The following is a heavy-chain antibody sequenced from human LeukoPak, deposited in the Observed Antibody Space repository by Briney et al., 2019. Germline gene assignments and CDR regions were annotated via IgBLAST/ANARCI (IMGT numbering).Heavy chain of an antibody. CDR1: GGSISSYY. CDR2: IYTSGST. Sequence: PSETLSLTCTVSGGSISSYYWSWIRQPPGKGLEWIGYIYTSGSTNYNPSLKSRVTISVDTSKNQFSLKLSSVTAADTAVYYCARHPIVRGLYYYYYMDVWGKGTTVTVSS. V-gene: IGHV4-4*09. D-gene: IGHD3-10*01. CDR3: ARHPIVRGLYYYYYMDV. J-gene: IGHJ6*03.